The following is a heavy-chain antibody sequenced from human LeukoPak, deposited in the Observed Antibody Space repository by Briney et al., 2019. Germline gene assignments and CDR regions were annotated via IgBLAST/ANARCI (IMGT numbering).Heavy chain of an antibody. V-gene: IGHV3-43*02. CDR1: GLNFADYA. CDR2: ISADGGST. CDR3: AKESGKFDY. J-gene: IGHJ4*02. Sequence: GGSLRLSCVVSGLNFADYAMHWVRHPPGKGLGGVSLISADGGSTFSADSVKGRFSISRDNSKNSLYLQMNSLRSEDTAMYYCAKESGKFDYWGQGTLVAVS.